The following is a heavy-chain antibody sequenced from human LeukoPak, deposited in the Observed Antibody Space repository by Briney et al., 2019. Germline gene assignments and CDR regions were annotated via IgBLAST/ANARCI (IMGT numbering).Heavy chain of an antibody. V-gene: IGHV3-11*04. J-gene: IGHJ4*02. CDR2: ISSSGSTI. CDR1: GFTFSDYY. CDR3: AGGAHYDSSGYYFDY. D-gene: IGHD3-22*01. Sequence: PGGSLRLSCAASGFTFSDYYMSWIRQAPGKGLEWVSYISSSGSTIYYADSVKGRFTISRDNAKNSLYLQMNSLRAEDTAVYYCAGGAHYDSSGYYFDYWGQGTLVTVSS.